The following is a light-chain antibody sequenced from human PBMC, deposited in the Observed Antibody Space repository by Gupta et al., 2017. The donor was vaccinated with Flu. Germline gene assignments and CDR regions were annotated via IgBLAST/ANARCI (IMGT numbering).Light chain of an antibody. CDR2: RNN. J-gene: IGLJ1*01. CDR3: AAWDDSMSRYV. V-gene: IGLV1-47*01. CDR1: SHNIGSVY. Sequence: RVNIACTGTSHNIGSVYEDWYQHHPGTAPKLLIYRNNQRPSGVPDRCSGSKSGTSASLAISGLRAEDEADYYCAAWDDSMSRYVFGTGTKVTVL.